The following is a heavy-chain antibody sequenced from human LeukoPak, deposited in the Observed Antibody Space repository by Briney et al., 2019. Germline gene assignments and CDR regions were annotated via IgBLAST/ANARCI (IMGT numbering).Heavy chain of an antibody. CDR2: INHSGST. V-gene: IGHV4-34*01. Sequence: PSETLSLTCAVYGGSFSGYCWSWIRQPPGKGLEWIGEINHSGSTNYNPSLKSRVTISVDTSKNQFSLKLSSVTAADTAVYYCAREGGDYDIDYWGQGTLVTVSS. J-gene: IGHJ4*02. D-gene: IGHD4-17*01. CDR1: GGSFSGYC. CDR3: AREGGDYDIDY.